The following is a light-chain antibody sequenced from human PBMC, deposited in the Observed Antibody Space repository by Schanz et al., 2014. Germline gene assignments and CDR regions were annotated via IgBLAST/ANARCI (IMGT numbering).Light chain of an antibody. CDR1: QSVSSN. CDR3: QQYGSSSYT. Sequence: EIVLTQSPGTLSLSPGEGATLSCRASQSVSSNLAWYQQKPGQAPRLLIYGASSRATGIPDRFSGSGSGTDFTLTISRLEPEDFVVYYCQQYGSSSYTFGQGTKLEIK. J-gene: IGKJ2*01. V-gene: IGKV3-20*01. CDR2: GAS.